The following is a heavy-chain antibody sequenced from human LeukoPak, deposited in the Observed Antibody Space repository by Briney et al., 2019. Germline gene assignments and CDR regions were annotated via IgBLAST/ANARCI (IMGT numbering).Heavy chain of an antibody. CDR3: AKDHWDY. CDR2: MSAGGGTI. J-gene: IGHJ4*02. CDR1: GFTFSSYA. D-gene: IGHD1-1*01. V-gene: IGHV3-23*01. Sequence: TGGSLRLSCAASGFTFSSYAMSWVRQAPGKGLEWVSSMSAGGGTIYYADSVKGRFAISRDNSKNTLYLQMSSLRAEDTAVYYCAKDHWDYWGQGTLVTVSS.